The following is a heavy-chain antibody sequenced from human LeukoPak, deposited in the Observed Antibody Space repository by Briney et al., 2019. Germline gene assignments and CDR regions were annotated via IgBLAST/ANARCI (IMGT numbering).Heavy chain of an antibody. CDR2: VVGSIGAT. Sequence: PGGSLRLSCAASGFSFNKYAKNWVRQAPGKGLDRVAVVVGSIGATVYADSVKGRFTISRDNSKNTLFLQMNCLRAEDTAIYYCAKGACDVLEIAYFDYGGQGALVTVSS. CDR3: AKGACDVLEIAYFDY. D-gene: IGHD3-22*01. V-gene: IGHV3-23*01. CDR1: GFSFNKYA. J-gene: IGHJ4*02.